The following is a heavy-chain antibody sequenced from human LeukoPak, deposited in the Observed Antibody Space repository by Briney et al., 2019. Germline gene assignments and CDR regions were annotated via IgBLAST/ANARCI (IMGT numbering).Heavy chain of an antibody. V-gene: IGHV3-11*04. CDR2: ISGDGGDI. D-gene: IGHD5-18*01. CDR3: ARARSSYGYGDAFDI. Sequence: GGSLRLSCATSGFTFSDYYMSWIRQAPGKGLEWLSYISGDGGDINYADSVGGRFTVSRDNAKNALYLQMNSLRAEDTAVYYCARARSSYGYGDAFDIWGQGTMVTVSS. CDR1: GFTFSDYY. J-gene: IGHJ3*02.